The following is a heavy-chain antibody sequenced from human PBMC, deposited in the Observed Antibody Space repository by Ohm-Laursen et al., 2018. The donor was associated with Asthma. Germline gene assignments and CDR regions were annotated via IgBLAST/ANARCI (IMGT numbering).Heavy chain of an antibody. J-gene: IGHJ4*02. D-gene: IGHD2/OR15-2a*01. CDR3: ATNLPYGAENY. CDR2: INQDGSIW. Sequence: SLRLSCAASGFTFSNHWMTWVRQAPGRGLEWVANINQDGSIWGYVDSVKGRFAISRDNAHNSLYLQMNSLRAEDTAVYYCATNLPYGAENYWGQGTLVTVSS. CDR1: GFTFSNHW. V-gene: IGHV3-7*05.